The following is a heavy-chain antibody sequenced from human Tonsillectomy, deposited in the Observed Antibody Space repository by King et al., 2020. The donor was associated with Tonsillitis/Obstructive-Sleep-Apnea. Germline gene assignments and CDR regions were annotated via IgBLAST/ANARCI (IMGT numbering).Heavy chain of an antibody. V-gene: IGHV1-18*04. CDR1: GYTFTNYG. Sequence: HVQLVQSGAEVKKPGASVKVSCKASGYTFTNYGISWVRQAPGQGLEWMGWISAYNGHTNYPQNLQGRITMTTDTSTSTAYLDLRSLRSDDTAVYYCARDSMSHYFDSSAYYTFAYWGQGTLVTVSS. CDR2: ISAYNGHT. J-gene: IGHJ4*02. CDR3: ARDSMSHYFDSSAYYTFAY. D-gene: IGHD3-22*01.